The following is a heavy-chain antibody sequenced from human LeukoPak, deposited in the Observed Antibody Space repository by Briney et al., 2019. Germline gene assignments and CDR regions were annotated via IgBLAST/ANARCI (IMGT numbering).Heavy chain of an antibody. CDR2: IYYSGST. CDR1: GGSISSYY. J-gene: IGHJ6*03. CDR3: ARVFDSGSQAYFYYMDV. D-gene: IGHD3-10*01. V-gene: IGHV4-59*01. Sequence: SETLSLTCTVSGGSISSYYWSWIRQPPGKGLEWIGYIYYSGSTNYNTSLKSRVTISVDTSKNQFSLKVSSVTAADTAVYYCARVFDSGSQAYFYYMDVWGKGTTVTISS.